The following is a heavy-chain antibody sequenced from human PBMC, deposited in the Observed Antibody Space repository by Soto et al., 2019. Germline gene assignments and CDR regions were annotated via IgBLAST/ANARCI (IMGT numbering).Heavy chain of an antibody. V-gene: IGHV4-59*08. CDR1: GGSISNYY. Sequence: QVQLQESGPGLVKPSETLSLTCTVSGGSISNYYWSWIRQPPGKGLEWIGYIHYSGSTKYNPSLKSRVTISADTSKNQFALKLRSVTAADTAVYYCARGHYDFWSGYFATIDYWGQGTLVTVS. CDR3: ARGHYDFWSGYFATIDY. J-gene: IGHJ4*02. D-gene: IGHD3-3*01. CDR2: IHYSGST.